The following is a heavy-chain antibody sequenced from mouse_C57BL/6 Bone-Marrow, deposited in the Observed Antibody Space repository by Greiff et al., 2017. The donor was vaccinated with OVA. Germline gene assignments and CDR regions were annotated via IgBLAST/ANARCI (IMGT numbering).Heavy chain of an antibody. Sequence: QVHVKQPGAELVRPGTSVKLSCKASGYTFTSYWMHWVKQRPGQGLEWIGVIDPSDSYTNYNQKFKGKATLTVDTSSSTAYMQLSSLTSEDSAVYYCARRDYGNYEGFDYWGQGTTLTVSS. J-gene: IGHJ2*01. CDR2: IDPSDSYT. CDR3: ARRDYGNYEGFDY. CDR1: GYTFTSYW. V-gene: IGHV1-59*01. D-gene: IGHD2-1*01.